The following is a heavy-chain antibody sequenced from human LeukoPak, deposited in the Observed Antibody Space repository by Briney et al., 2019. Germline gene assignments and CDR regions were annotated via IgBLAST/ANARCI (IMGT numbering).Heavy chain of an antibody. CDR2: ISSSSSYI. J-gene: IGHJ4*02. D-gene: IGHD1-26*01. CDR1: GFTFSSYS. V-gene: IGHV3-21*01. Sequence: GESLKISCAASGFTFSSYSMNWVRQAPGKGLEWVSSISSSSSYIYYADSVKGRFTISRDNAKNSLYLQMNSLRAEDTAVYYCASAQGGSYPGDYWGQGTLVTVSS. CDR3: ASAQGGSYPGDY.